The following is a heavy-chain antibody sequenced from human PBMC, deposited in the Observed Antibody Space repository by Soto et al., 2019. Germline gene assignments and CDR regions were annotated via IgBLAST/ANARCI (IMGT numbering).Heavy chain of an antibody. D-gene: IGHD5-18*01. J-gene: IGHJ4*02. CDR1: GGSISSYY. Sequence: QVQLQESGPGLVKPSETLSLTCTVSGGSISSYYWSWIRQPPGKGLEWIGYIYYSGSTNYNPSLKRRVTISVDTSKNQFSLKLSSVTAADTAVYYCAIGRIQLWYPFDYWGQGTLVTVSS. CDR2: IYYSGST. V-gene: IGHV4-59*01. CDR3: AIGRIQLWYPFDY.